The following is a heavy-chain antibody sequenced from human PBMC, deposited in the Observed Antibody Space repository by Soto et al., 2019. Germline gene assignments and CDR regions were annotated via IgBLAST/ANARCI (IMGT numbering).Heavy chain of an antibody. D-gene: IGHD6-6*01. CDR3: AKCEDLLAESSSSFDY. V-gene: IGHV3-23*01. J-gene: IGHJ4*02. CDR2: ISGSGGST. CDR1: GFTFSSYA. Sequence: GGSLRLSCAASGFTFSSYAMSWVRQAPGKGLEWVSAISGSGGSTYYADSVKGRFTISRDNSKNTLYLKMNGLRAEDTAVYYCAKCEDLLAESSSSFDYWGQGTLVTVSS.